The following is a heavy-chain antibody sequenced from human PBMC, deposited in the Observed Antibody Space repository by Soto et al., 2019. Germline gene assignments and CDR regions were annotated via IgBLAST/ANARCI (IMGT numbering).Heavy chain of an antibody. CDR1: GYSFTNYG. D-gene: IGHD3-9*01. V-gene: IGHV1-3*01. J-gene: IGHJ5*02. CDR2: INAYNGNT. Sequence: ASVKVSCKASGYSFTNYGIHWVRQAPGQGLQWMGWINAYNGNTKYSQKFQGRVTFTRDTSASTVYMEMSSLRSEDAAVYFCARDLDDILTGPNFDPWGQGTLVTVSS. CDR3: ARDLDDILTGPNFDP.